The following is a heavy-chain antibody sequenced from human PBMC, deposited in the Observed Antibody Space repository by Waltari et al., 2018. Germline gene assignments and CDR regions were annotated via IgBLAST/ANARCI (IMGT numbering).Heavy chain of an antibody. CDR3: ARDEIGSGGSIWFDP. CDR1: GGSITGYY. V-gene: IGHV4-59*01. Sequence: QVQLQESAPGLLKPSETLSLTCTVAGGSITGYYWSWIRQPPGKGLEWIGYIYYSGNTNYNPSLKSRVTLSVDTSKNQFSLRLTSVTAADTAVYYCARDEIGSGGSIWFDPWGQGTLVTVSS. J-gene: IGHJ5*02. D-gene: IGHD3-10*01. CDR2: IYYSGNT.